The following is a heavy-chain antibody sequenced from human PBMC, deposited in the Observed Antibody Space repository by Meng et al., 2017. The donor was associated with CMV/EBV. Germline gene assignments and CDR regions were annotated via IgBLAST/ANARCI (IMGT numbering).Heavy chain of an antibody. Sequence: GESLKISCAASGFTFSSYWMHWVRQAPGKGLVWVSRINSDGSSTSYADSVKGRFTISRDNAKNSLYLQMNSLRAEDTAVYYCARAILALYYDSSGYYYPPGYWGQGTLVTVSS. V-gene: IGHV3-74*01. CDR1: GFTFSSYW. CDR2: INSDGSST. CDR3: ARAILALYYDSSGYYYPPGY. D-gene: IGHD3-22*01. J-gene: IGHJ4*02.